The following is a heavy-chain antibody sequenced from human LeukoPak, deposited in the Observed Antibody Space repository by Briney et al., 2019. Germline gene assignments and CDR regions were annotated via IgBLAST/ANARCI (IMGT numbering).Heavy chain of an antibody. D-gene: IGHD3-22*01. Sequence: SVKVSCKASGGTFSSYAISWVRQAPGQGLEWMGGIIPIFGTANYAQKFQGRVTITADESTSTAYMELSSLRSEDTAVYYCARVPHYYDSSGYYYYFDYWGQGTLVTVSS. V-gene: IGHV1-69*13. CDR2: IIPIFGTA. CDR1: GGTFSSYA. J-gene: IGHJ4*02. CDR3: ARVPHYYDSSGYYYYFDY.